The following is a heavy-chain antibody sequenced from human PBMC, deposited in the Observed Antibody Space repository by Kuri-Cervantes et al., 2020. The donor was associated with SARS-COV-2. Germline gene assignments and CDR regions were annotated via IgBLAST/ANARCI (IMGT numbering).Heavy chain of an antibody. Sequence: GGSLRLSCEVSGFLFSASAIHWVRQGSGKGLEWVGRVRGKANNYATAYAASVKGRFTISRDDSKNMAYLQMNSLRAEDTAVYYCARVPRKTAMVVYYFDYWGQGTLVTVSS. D-gene: IGHD5-18*01. J-gene: IGHJ4*02. CDR1: GFLFSASA. CDR2: VRGKANNYAT. V-gene: IGHV3-73*01. CDR3: ARVPRKTAMVVYYFDY.